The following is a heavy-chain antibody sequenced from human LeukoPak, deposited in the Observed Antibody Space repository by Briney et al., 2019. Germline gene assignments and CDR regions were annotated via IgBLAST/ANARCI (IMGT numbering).Heavy chain of an antibody. D-gene: IGHD6-13*01. Sequence: ASETLSLTCSVSGGSISSSSYYWGWIRQPPGEGLEWIGSLYYSGSTYYNASLKSRVTISVDTYKNQFCLKLVSVTAADTAVYYCARVAYSSSIDYWGQGTLVTVSS. CDR1: GGSISSSSYY. V-gene: IGHV4-39*07. CDR2: LYYSGST. CDR3: ARVAYSSSIDY. J-gene: IGHJ4*02.